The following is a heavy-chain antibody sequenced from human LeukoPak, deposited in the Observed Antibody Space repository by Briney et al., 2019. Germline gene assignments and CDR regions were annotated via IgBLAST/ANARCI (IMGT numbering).Heavy chain of an antibody. J-gene: IGHJ6*03. V-gene: IGHV4-59*01. CDR1: GGSISSYY. D-gene: IGHD3-3*01. CDR2: IYYSGST. CDR3: ARAGYDFWSGAYYYYYYMDV. Sequence: SETLSLTCTVSGGSISSYYWSWIRQPPGKGREWIGYIYYSGSTNYNPSLKSRVTISVDTSKNQFSLKLSSVTAADTAVYYCARAGYDFWSGAYYYYYYMDVWGKGTTVTVSS.